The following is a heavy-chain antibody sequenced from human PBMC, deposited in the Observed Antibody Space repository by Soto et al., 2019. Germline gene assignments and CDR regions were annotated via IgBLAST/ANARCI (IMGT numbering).Heavy chain of an antibody. J-gene: IGHJ4*01. CDR3: ASDRGVPSYYDSPHAFDT. V-gene: IGHV1-24*01. D-gene: IGHD3-22*01. CDR2: FDPEDGET. CDR1: GYTLTELS. Sequence: ASVKVSCKVSGYTLTELSMHGVRQAPGKGLEWRGGFDPEDGETIYAQRFQGRATMTEDTYTDTPYMELSSLRSEGADVYYFASDRGVPSYYDSPHAFDTWGQGTLVTVSS.